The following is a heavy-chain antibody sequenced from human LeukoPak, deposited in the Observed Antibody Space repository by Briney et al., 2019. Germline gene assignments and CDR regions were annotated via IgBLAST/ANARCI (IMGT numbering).Heavy chain of an antibody. J-gene: IGHJ4*02. Sequence: GGSLRLSCAASGFTFSDYNMRWIRQAPGKGLEWVSSISRSGSTKYYADSVKGRFTISKDNAKNSLYLQMNSLRAEDTAVYYCARDSGRREDYWGQGALVTVSS. D-gene: IGHD2-15*01. CDR2: ISRSGSTK. V-gene: IGHV3-11*04. CDR3: ARDSGRREDY. CDR1: GFTFSDYN.